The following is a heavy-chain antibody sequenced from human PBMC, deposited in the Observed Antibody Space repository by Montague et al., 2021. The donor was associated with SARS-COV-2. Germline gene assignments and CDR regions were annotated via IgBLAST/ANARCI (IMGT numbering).Heavy chain of an antibody. D-gene: IGHD2-15*01. CDR3: AKNGSAHGLDV. V-gene: IGHV3-7*01. CDR1: GFTFSNIW. CDR2: IKPDESEK. Sequence: SLRLSCAASGFTFSNIWMSWVRQAPGKGLEWVANIKPDESEKNYVDSVKGRFSISRDDARNSLYLQMDNLRAEDTAIYYCAKNGSAHGLDVWGQGTSVSVS. J-gene: IGHJ6*02.